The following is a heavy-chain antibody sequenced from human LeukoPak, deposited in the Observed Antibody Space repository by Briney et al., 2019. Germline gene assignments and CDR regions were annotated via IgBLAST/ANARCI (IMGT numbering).Heavy chain of an antibody. CDR2: IYYSGST. CDR3: ARDPTPYCTSTSCYFNAFDI. J-gene: IGHJ3*02. Sequence: SQTLSLTCTVSGGSISSGDYFWSWIRQPPGKGLEWIGYIYYSGSTYYNPSLKSRVTISVDTSKNQFSLKLSSVTAADTAVYYCARDPTPYCTSTSCYFNAFDIWGQGTMVTVSS. CDR1: GGSISSGDYF. D-gene: IGHD2-2*01. V-gene: IGHV4-30-4*01.